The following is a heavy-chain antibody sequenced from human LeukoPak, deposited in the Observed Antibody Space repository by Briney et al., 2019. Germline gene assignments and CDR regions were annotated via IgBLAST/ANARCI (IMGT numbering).Heavy chain of an antibody. CDR3: ARERGQYSSSWYFDY. J-gene: IGHJ4*02. CDR1: GYTFTSYG. CDR2: ISAYNGNT. Sequence: ASVKVSCKASGYTFTSYGISWVGQAPGQGLEWMGWISAYNGNTNYAQKLQGRVTMTTDTSTSTAYMELRSLRSDDTAVYYCARERGQYSSSWYFDYWGQGTLVTVSS. V-gene: IGHV1-18*04. D-gene: IGHD6-13*01.